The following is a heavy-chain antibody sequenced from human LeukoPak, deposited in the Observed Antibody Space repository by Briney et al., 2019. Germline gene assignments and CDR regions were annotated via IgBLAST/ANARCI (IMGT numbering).Heavy chain of an antibody. J-gene: IGHJ3*02. CDR3: ARLGYYYGSGSYYGAFDI. D-gene: IGHD3-10*01. Sequence: SETLSLTCAVYGGSFSGYYWSWIRQPPGKGLEWIGEINHSGSTNYNPSLKSRVTISVDTSKNQFSLKLSSVTAADTAVYYCARLGYYYGSGSYYGAFDIWGQGTMVTVSS. CDR1: GGSFSGYY. V-gene: IGHV4-34*01. CDR2: INHSGST.